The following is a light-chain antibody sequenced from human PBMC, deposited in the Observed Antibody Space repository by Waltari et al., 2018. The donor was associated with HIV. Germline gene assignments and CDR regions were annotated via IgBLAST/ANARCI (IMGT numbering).Light chain of an antibody. CDR3: QSYDTSLTGWI. Sequence: QSVLTQPPSVSGAPGQTVTISCTGSGSNIGAGYDVHWYQQFPGTAPRLLIYSDHNRPSGVPDRFSGSKSGTSASLAISGLRAEDEADYYCQSYDTSLTGWIFGGGTKLTV. CDR1: GSNIGAGYD. V-gene: IGLV1-40*01. CDR2: SDH. J-gene: IGLJ2*01.